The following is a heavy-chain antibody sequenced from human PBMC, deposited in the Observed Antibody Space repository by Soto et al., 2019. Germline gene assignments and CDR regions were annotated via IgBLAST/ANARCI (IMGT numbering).Heavy chain of an antibody. J-gene: IGHJ4*02. V-gene: IGHV3-15*01. CDR2: IKSKTNCGTT. CDR1: GFIFSNAW. Sequence: EAQVVESGGGLVRSWGSLRLSCAASGFIFSNAWMSWVRQAPGKGLEWGGRIKSKTNCGTTDYAAPVRGRFSISRDDAKSTMYLQMISLKTEDKVVYYCTQDDPINRYWGQGTLDTVS. CDR3: TQDDPINRY.